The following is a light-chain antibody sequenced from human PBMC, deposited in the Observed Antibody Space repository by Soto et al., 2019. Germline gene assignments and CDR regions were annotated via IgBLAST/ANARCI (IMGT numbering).Light chain of an antibody. J-gene: IGLJ1*01. CDR3: SSYTSSSTYV. CDR2: EVS. Sequence: QSVLTQPASVSGSPGQSITISCTGTSSDVGGYNYVSWYQQHPGKAPKLMIFEVSNRPSGVSHRFSGSKSGNTASLTISGLQAEDEADYYCSSYTSSSTYVFGTGTRSPS. V-gene: IGLV2-14*01. CDR1: SSDVGGYNY.